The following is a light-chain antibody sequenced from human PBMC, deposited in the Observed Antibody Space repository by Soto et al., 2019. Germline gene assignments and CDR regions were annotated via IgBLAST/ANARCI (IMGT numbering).Light chain of an antibody. CDR1: QGIGGD. J-gene: IGKJ1*01. Sequence: DIQMTQSPSSLSASVGDRVTITCRASQGIGGDAGWYQQKPGKHPKRLIYATSTLQSGIPSRFSGGGFGKEFTRTISSLQHEDFATYYCVQHNSYPRTFCQGTRVEMK. V-gene: IGKV1-17*01. CDR2: ATS. CDR3: VQHNSYPRT.